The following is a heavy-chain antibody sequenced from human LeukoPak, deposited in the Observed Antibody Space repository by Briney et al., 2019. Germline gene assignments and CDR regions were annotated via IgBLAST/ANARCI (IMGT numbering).Heavy chain of an antibody. CDR2: INHSGST. Sequence: GSLRLSCAASGFTFSSYVMSWVRQAPGKGLEWIGEINHSGSTNYNPSLKSRVTISVDTSKNQFSLKLSSVTAADTAVYYCARGIMVDYWGQGTLVTVSS. J-gene: IGHJ4*02. CDR3: ARGIMVDY. V-gene: IGHV4-34*01. CDR1: GFTFSSYV. D-gene: IGHD2-8*01.